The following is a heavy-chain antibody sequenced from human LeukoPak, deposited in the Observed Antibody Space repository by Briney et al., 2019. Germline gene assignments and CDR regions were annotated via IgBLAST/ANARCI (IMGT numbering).Heavy chain of an antibody. CDR3: ARVSVYAMYYYYYYMDV. Sequence: SETLSLTCAVYGGSFSGYYWSWIRQPPGKGLEWIGEINHSGSTNDNPSLKSRATISVDTSKNQFSLKLSSVTAADTAVYYCARVSVYAMYYYYYYMDVWGKGTTVTVSS. D-gene: IGHD2-8*01. J-gene: IGHJ6*03. CDR2: INHSGST. V-gene: IGHV4-34*04. CDR1: GGSFSGYY.